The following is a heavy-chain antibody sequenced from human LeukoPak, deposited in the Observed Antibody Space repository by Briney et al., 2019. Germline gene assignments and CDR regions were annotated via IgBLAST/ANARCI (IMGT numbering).Heavy chain of an antibody. CDR2: ISGSGGST. J-gene: IGHJ4*02. Sequence: GGSLRLSCAASGFTFSSYAMSWVRQAPGKGLEWVSAISGSGGSTYYADSVKGGFTISRDNSKNTLYLQMNSLRAEDTAVYYCAKVGGCTGEKRLCAPNFDYWGQGTLVTVSS. CDR1: GFTFSSYA. CDR3: AKVGGCTGEKRLCAPNFDY. V-gene: IGHV3-23*01. D-gene: IGHD1-26*01.